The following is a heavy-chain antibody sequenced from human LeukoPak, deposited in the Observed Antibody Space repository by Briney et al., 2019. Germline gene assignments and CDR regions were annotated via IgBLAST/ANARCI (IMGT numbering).Heavy chain of an antibody. CDR2: IKQDGSEK. CDR3: ARHNRYDYYYGMDV. J-gene: IGHJ6*02. V-gene: IGHV3-7*01. Sequence: GGSLRLSCAASGFTFSSYWMSWVRQAPGKGLEWVANIKQDGSEKYDVDSVKGRFTNSRDNAKNSLYLQMNSLRAEDTAVYYCARHNRYDYYYGMDVWGQGTTVTVS. CDR1: GFTFSSYW. D-gene: IGHD1-14*01.